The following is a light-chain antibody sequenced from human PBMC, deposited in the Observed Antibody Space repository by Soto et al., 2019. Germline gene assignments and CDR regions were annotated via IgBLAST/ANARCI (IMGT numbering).Light chain of an antibody. V-gene: IGKV3-11*01. J-gene: IGKJ2*01. Sequence: EIVLTQSPATLSLSPGERATLSCRASQSVGRYLAWYQQKPGQAPRLLIYDASNRATGIPARFSGSGSGTDFTLTIISLEPEDFAVYYCQQRNNWPPYTFGQGTKLEIK. CDR2: DAS. CDR3: QQRNNWPPYT. CDR1: QSVGRY.